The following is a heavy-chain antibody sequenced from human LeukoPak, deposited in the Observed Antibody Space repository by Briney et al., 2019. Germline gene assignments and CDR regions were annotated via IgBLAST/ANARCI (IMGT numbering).Heavy chain of an antibody. CDR3: AKDPGY. V-gene: IGHV3-23*01. J-gene: IGHJ4*02. CDR1: GFTFSTYA. CDR2: ISGSGGDT. Sequence: PGGSLRLSCAASGFTFSTYAMTWVRQAPGKGLEWVAAISGSGGDTYYADSVKGRFTVSRDNAKNTLYLQMNSLRAEDTALYYCAKDPGYWGQGTLVTVSS.